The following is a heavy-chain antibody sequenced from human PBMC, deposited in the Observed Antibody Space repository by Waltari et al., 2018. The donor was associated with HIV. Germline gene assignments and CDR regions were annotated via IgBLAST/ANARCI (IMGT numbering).Heavy chain of an antibody. D-gene: IGHD6-19*01. V-gene: IGHV1-18*04. J-gene: IGHJ1*01. CDR3: VRDLSPMGKSGWYDS. CDR2: IHTYTGNT. Sequence: QVRLVQSGAEVKEAGAAVKVYCKASGLRFTRYGYSWVRQAPGQGLEWMGWIHTYTGNTDSAENFQGRVTMTRDTFTNTIYMELRTLKSDDSAIYFCVRDLSPMGKSGWYDSWGQGTVVTVSS. CDR1: GLRFTRYG.